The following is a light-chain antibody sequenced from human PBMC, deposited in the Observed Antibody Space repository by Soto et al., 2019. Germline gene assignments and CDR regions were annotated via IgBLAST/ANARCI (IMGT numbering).Light chain of an antibody. V-gene: IGKV2-28*01. CDR3: RQALQTPIT. Sequence: EIVMTQSPLSLPVTPGESASISCRSTQSLLHTNGHNYLVWYLQKAGQAPQLLIFLSSNRASGVPDRFSGTGSGTHFTLNISKVGAEDVGLYFGRQALQTPITFGGGTKVEIK. CDR2: LSS. CDR1: QSLLHTNGHNY. J-gene: IGKJ4*01.